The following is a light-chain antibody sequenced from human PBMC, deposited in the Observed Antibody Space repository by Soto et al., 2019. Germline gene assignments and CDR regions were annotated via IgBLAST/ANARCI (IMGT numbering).Light chain of an antibody. V-gene: IGKV3-15*01. CDR1: QSISSK. CDR2: GAS. Sequence: EIVMTQSPATLSVSPGERATLSCRASQSISSKLGWYQQRPGQAHRLLIYGASTRATGIPARFSGSGSGTEFTLTLSSLQSEDSAVYYCEQDNSWTTITFGQGTRLEIK. J-gene: IGKJ5*01. CDR3: EQDNSWTTIT.